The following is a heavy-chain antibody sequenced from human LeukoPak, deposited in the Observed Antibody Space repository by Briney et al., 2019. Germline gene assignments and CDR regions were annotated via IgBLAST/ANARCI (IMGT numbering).Heavy chain of an antibody. Sequence: GGSLRLSCSASGFTFSSYAIHWVRQAPGKGLGWVAVISYDGINKYYADSVKGRFTISRDNSKNTLYLQVNNLRAEDTAVYYCATSHTLQWLVQDYWGQGTLVTVSS. CDR2: ISYDGINK. V-gene: IGHV3-30-3*01. CDR1: GFTFSSYA. CDR3: ATSHTLQWLVQDY. J-gene: IGHJ4*02. D-gene: IGHD6-19*01.